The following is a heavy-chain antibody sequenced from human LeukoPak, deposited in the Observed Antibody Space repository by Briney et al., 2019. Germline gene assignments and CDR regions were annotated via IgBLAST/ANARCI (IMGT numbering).Heavy chain of an antibody. CDR3: ARTRRSSSPTYFDY. V-gene: IGHV4-34*01. CDR2: INHSGST. CDR1: GGSISSYY. Sequence: PSETLSLTCTVSGGSISSYYWSWTRQPPGKGLEWIGEINHSGSTNYNPSLQSRVTISIDTSKNQFSLKLRFVTAADTAVYYCARTRRSSSPTYFDYWGQGTLVTVSS. J-gene: IGHJ4*02. D-gene: IGHD6-13*01.